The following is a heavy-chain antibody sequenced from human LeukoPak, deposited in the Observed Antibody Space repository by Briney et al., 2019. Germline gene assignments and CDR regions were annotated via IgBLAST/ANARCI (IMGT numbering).Heavy chain of an antibody. CDR3: ARALYYSSGYFFFDY. D-gene: IGHD3-22*01. CDR2: IFYSGST. J-gene: IGHJ4*02. CDR1: GGSISSRDHY. Sequence: SETLSLTCSVSGGSISSRDHYWSWIRQHPGKGLEWIEYIFYSGSTHYNPSLKSRVTISVDPSKNQFSLKLSSVTAADTAVYYCARALYYSSGYFFFDYWGQGILVTVSS. V-gene: IGHV4-31*03.